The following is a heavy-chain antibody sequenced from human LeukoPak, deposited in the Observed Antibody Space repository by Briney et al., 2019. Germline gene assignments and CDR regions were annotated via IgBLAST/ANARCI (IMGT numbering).Heavy chain of an antibody. CDR2: TYYRSKWYL. Sequence: SQTLSLTCAISGDSVSSYSAGWNWIRQSPSRGLEWLGRTYYRSKWYLGYAVSVKSRISISPDTSKNQFSLQLDSVTPEDTAVYYCTRGGLVRGVTHWFDPWSQGTLVTVSS. CDR1: GDSVSSYSAG. J-gene: IGHJ5*02. V-gene: IGHV6-1*01. D-gene: IGHD3-10*01. CDR3: TRGGLVRGVTHWFDP.